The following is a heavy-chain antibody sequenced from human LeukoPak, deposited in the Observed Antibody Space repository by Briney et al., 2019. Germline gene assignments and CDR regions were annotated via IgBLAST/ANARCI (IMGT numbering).Heavy chain of an antibody. CDR3: AKYVTPPGTYYYGLDV. J-gene: IGHJ6*02. CDR1: GFTVSSNY. Sequence: GGSLRLSCAASGFTVSSNYMSWVRQAPGKGLEWVSGISGSGDATFYADPVKGRFTISRDNSKNTLYLQMNSLRGDDTAVYYCAKYVTPPGTYYYGLDVWGQGTTVTVSS. D-gene: IGHD6-13*01. CDR2: ISGSGDAT. V-gene: IGHV3-23*01.